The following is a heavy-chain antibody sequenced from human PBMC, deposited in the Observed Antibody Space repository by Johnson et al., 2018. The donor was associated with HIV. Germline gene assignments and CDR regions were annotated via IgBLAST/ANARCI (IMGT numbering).Heavy chain of an antibody. CDR3: ARCYYESGGYADAFDI. D-gene: IGHD3-22*01. CDR2: TRDKATSYTT. Sequence: VQLVESGGGLVQPGGSLRLSCAASGFTFSDHYMDWVRQAPGKGLERIARTRDKATSYTTEDAASVQARFLISRDDSKNSLYLQMNSLKTEDAAVYYCARCYYESGGYADAFDIWGQGTMVTVSS. CDR1: GFTFSDHY. J-gene: IGHJ3*02. V-gene: IGHV3-72*01.